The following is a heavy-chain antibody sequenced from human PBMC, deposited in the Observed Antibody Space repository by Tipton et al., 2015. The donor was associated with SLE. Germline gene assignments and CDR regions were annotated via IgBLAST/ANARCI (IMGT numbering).Heavy chain of an antibody. D-gene: IGHD6-19*01. CDR1: GFTFSSYE. CDR2: ISCSGSTI. J-gene: IGHJ4*02. CDR3: ARDFLGVSESTSWYDY. Sequence: SLRISCAASGFTFSSYEMNWVRQAPGKGLEWVSYISCSGSTIYYADSVKGRFTISRDNAKNSLYLQMNSLRDEDTAVYYCARDFLGVSESTSWYDYWGQGTLVTVSS. V-gene: IGHV3-48*03.